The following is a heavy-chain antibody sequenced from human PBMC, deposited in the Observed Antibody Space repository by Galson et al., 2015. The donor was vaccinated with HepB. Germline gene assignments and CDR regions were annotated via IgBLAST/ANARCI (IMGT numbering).Heavy chain of an antibody. CDR3: VRDNRATASFGFLLEL. Sequence: SVKVSCKASGGTFSNYAVNWVRQAPGQGLEFMGRIIPILHTSLYQHNFQDRVTITADKAMTTVSMELTSLRSGDTAIYYCVRDNRATASFGFLLELWGQGTLVTVSS. V-gene: IGHV1-69*04. CDR1: GGTFSNYA. CDR2: IIPILHTS. J-gene: IGHJ4*02. D-gene: IGHD1-14*01.